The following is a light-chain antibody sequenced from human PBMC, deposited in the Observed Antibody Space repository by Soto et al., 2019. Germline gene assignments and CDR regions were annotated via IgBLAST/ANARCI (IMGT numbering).Light chain of an antibody. CDR2: DAT. J-gene: IGKJ4*01. Sequence: EIVLTQSPATLSLSPGERATLSCRASQSVTWYLAWYQQKPGQAPRLLIYDATNRATGSPARFSGSGSGTDFTLTISSLEPEDFAVYYFQQRTNWLTFGGGTRVEI. CDR1: QSVTWY. V-gene: IGKV3-11*01. CDR3: QQRTNWLT.